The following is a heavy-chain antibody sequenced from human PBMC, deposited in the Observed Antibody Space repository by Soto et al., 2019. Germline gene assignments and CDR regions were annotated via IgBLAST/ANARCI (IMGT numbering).Heavy chain of an antibody. J-gene: IGHJ4*02. D-gene: IGHD6-19*01. CDR1: SGSITSVNSY. CDR2: IYYSGSS. V-gene: IGHV4-31*03. CDR3: ARGSSGWSSIRLDD. Sequence: QVQLQESGPGLVKPSQTLSLTCTVSSGSITSVNSYWSLIRQFPGKGLEWIGYIYYSGSSYYNPSLKGRVTISEDTSKKQFSLKLNSVTAADTAVYYCARGSSGWSSIRLDDWGQGTLVTVSS.